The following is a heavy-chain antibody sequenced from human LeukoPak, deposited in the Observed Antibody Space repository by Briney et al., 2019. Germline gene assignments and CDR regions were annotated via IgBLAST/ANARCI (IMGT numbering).Heavy chain of an antibody. V-gene: IGHV4-31*03. Sequence: SETLSLTCTVSGGSINNDGHYWSWIRQHPGKGLEWIGYIYYSGTTYYNPSLKSRVAISVGTSKNQFSLQLSSVTAADTAVYYCARASRLGELSLGYWGQGTLVTVSS. CDR1: GGSINNDGHY. CDR3: ARASRLGELSLGY. CDR2: IYYSGTT. D-gene: IGHD3-16*02. J-gene: IGHJ4*02.